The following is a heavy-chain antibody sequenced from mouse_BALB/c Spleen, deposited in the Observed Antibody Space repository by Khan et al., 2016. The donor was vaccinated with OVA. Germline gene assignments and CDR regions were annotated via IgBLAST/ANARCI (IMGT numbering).Heavy chain of an antibody. D-gene: IGHD2-1*01. Sequence: VQLQQSGAELVRPGALVKLSCKASGFIIKDYYILWVKQRPEQVLEWIGWIDPDNGNTIYDSQFQAKAFITADTSSNTAYLQLSSLTSEDTAVYYCARRGYGNYWFAYWGQGTLVTVSA. CDR1: GFIIKDYY. CDR3: ARRGYGNYWFAY. J-gene: IGHJ3*01. V-gene: IGHV14-1*02. CDR2: IDPDNGNT.